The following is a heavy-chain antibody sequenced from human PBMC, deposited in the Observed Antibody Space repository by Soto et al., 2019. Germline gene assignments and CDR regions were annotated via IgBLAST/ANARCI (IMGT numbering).Heavy chain of an antibody. J-gene: IGHJ6*02. CDR1: GGSISSYY. CDR2: IYYSGST. V-gene: IGHV4-59*01. D-gene: IGHD4-17*01. Sequence: ATLSLTFTVSGGSISSYYWSWIRQPPGKGLEWIGYIYYSGSTNYNPSLNSRVTISVDTSKNQFSLKLSSVTAADTAVYYCARDRTVTTGTLRTTYYYYGMDVWGQGTTVTAS. CDR3: ARDRTVTTGTLRTTYYYYGMDV.